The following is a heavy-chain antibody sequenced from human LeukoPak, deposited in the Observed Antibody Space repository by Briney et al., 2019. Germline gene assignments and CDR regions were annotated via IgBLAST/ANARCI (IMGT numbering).Heavy chain of an antibody. D-gene: IGHD3-10*01. V-gene: IGHV1-18*01. CDR3: AREMQYYYGSGNIIYRNWFDP. CDR2: ISGYNGNT. CDR1: GYTFTSYG. Sequence: GASVKVSCKTSGYTFTSYGINWVRQSPGQGLEWMGWISGYNGNTNYAQKLQGRVTMTTDTYTSTAYMELRSLRYDDTAVYYCAREMQYYYGSGNIIYRNWFDPWGQGTLVTVSS. J-gene: IGHJ5*02.